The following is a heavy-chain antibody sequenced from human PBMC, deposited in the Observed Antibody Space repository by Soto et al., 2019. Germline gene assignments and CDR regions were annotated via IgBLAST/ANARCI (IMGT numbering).Heavy chain of an antibody. CDR1: GGSFYNYA. J-gene: IGHJ6*02. CDR3: ARRTGLAARLASPAYYGLDV. D-gene: IGHD6-6*01. CDR2: IIPIFDKP. V-gene: IGHV1-69*06. Sequence: QVHLVQSGAEVKKPGSSVKVSCEASGGSFYNYAVTWVRQAPGQGLEWVGSIIPIFDKPNFAQKVQGRLTITADKSTSIAYMELNSLTSGDTAVYYCARRTGLAARLASPAYYGLDVWGQGTTVIVSS.